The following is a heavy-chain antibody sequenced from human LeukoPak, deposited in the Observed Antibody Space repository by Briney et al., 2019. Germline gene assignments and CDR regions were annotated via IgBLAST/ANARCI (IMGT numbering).Heavy chain of an antibody. CDR3: ARDSRGAKGYCSSTSCRGYFDY. J-gene: IGHJ4*02. CDR2: INPSGGST. Sequence: ASVKVSCKASGYTFTRYYMHWVRQAPGQGLEWMGIINPSGGSTSYAQKFQGRVTMTRDMSTSTVYMELSSLRSEDTAVYYCARDSRGAKGYCSSTSCRGYFDYWGQGTLVTVSS. CDR1: GYTFTRYY. D-gene: IGHD2-2*01. V-gene: IGHV1-46*01.